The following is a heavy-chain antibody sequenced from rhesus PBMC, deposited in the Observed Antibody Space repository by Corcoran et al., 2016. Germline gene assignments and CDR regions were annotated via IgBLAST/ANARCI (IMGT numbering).Heavy chain of an antibody. Sequence: QVQLQESGPGLVKPSETLSLTCAVSGGSISDDYYWSWIRQPPGKGLEWIGYIYGSGGGTNYNPSLKNRVTISIDTSKNQFSLKLSSVTAADTAVYYCARVGGSYLYYFDYWGQGVLVTVSS. CDR2: IYGSGGGT. CDR3: ARVGGSYLYYFDY. D-gene: IGHD1-44*02. J-gene: IGHJ4*01. CDR1: GGSISDDYY. V-gene: IGHV4-106*01.